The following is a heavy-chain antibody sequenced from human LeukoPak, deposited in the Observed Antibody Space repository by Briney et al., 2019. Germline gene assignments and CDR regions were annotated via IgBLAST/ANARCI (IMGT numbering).Heavy chain of an antibody. V-gene: IGHV3-74*01. Sequence: QTGGSLRLSCAASGFTFSSYWMHWVRHAPGKGLVWVSRINSDGSSTSYADSVKGRFTISRDNAKNTLYLQMNSLRAEDTAVYYCARASGHDFWSAPTGYWGQGTLVTVSS. CDR2: INSDGSST. J-gene: IGHJ4*02. CDR3: ARASGHDFWSAPTGY. CDR1: GFTFSSYW. D-gene: IGHD3-3*01.